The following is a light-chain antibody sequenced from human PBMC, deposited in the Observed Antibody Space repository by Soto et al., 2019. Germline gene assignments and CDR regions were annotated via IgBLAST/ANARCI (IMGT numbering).Light chain of an antibody. CDR3: QQRTDRPPWT. J-gene: IGKJ1*01. CDR1: QSIGLA. Sequence: EIVLTQSPATLSLSPGERATLSCRASQSIGLAIAWYQHKPGQAPRLLIFDASQRATGIPARFSGSGSGTDFTPSISSLEPEDFAVYYCQQRTDRPPWTFGQGTKVDIK. CDR2: DAS. V-gene: IGKV3-11*01.